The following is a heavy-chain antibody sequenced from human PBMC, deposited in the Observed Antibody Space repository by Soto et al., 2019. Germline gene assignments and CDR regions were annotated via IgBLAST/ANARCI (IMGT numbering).Heavy chain of an antibody. D-gene: IGHD3-3*01. V-gene: IGHV1-3*01. CDR2: INAGNGNT. J-gene: IGHJ5*02. CDR1: GYTFTSYA. Sequence: GASVKVSCKASGYTFTSYAMHWVRQAPGQRLEWMGWINAGNGNTKYSQRFQGRVTITRDTSASTAYMELSSLGSEDTAVYYCARDFEICTISAETNWFAPRGQGTLVTVSS. CDR3: ARDFEICTISAETNWFAP.